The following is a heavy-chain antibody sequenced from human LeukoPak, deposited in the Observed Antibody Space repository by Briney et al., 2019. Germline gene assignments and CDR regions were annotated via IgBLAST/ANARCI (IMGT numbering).Heavy chain of an antibody. Sequence: GASVKVSCKASGYTFTGYYMHWVRQAPGQGLEWMGWINPNSGGTNYAQKFQGRVTMTRDTSISTAYKELSRLRSDDTAVYYCARDNGLVVVPRWFDPWGQGTLVTVSS. CDR3: ARDNGLVVVPRWFDP. CDR1: GYTFTGYY. J-gene: IGHJ5*02. CDR2: INPNSGGT. D-gene: IGHD2-2*01. V-gene: IGHV1-2*02.